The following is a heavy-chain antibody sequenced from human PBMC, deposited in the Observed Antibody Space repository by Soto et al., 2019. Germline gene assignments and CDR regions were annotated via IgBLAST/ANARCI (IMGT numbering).Heavy chain of an antibody. D-gene: IGHD3-22*01. J-gene: IGHJ5*02. V-gene: IGHV3-74*01. CDR3: ARDYYDDSRSSSVNWFDP. Sequence: PGGSLRLSCVASEFTFSNYWMHWVRQAPGKGLVWVSRINIDGTKTAYADSVKRRFTVSRDNANNTLYLQMYSLGVEDMAAYYWARDYYDDSRSSSVNWFDPWGQGTLVTVSS. CDR2: INIDGTKT. CDR1: EFTFSNYW.